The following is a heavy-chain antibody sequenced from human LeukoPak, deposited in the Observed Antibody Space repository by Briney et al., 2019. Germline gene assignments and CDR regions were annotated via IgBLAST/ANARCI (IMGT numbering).Heavy chain of an antibody. CDR3: VSDPQIFWSGY. CDR2: INPNSGGT. V-gene: IGHV1-2*02. CDR1: GYTFTGYY. Sequence: GASVKVSCKASGYTFTGYYMHWVRQAPRQGLEWMGWINPNSGGTNYAQKFQGRVTMTRDTSISTAYMELSRLRSDDTAVYCCVSDPQIFWSGYWGQGTLVTVSS. J-gene: IGHJ4*02. D-gene: IGHD3-3*01.